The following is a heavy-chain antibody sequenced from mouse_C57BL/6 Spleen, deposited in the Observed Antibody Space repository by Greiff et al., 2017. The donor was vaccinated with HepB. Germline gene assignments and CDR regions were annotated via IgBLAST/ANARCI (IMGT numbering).Heavy chain of an antibody. CDR1: GYTFTSYW. D-gene: IGHD4-1*01. CDR2: INPSNGGT. J-gene: IGHJ1*03. Sequence: VQLQQSGTELVKPGASVKLSCKASGYTFTSYWMHWVKQRPGQGLEWIGNINPSNGGTNYNEKFKSKATLTVDKSSSTAYMQLSSLTSEDSAVYYCARCGLGDWYFDVWGTGTTVTVSS. V-gene: IGHV1-53*01. CDR3: ARCGLGDWYFDV.